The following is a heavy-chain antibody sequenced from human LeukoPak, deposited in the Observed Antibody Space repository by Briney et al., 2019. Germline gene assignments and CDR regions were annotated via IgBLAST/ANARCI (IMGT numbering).Heavy chain of an antibody. CDR3: ANGGDIVVVPAAIFSRWFDP. V-gene: IGHV1-69*13. CDR1: GGTFSSYA. Sequence: SVKVSCKASGGTFSSYAISWVRQAPGQGLEWMGGIIPIFGTANYAQKFQGRVTITADESTSTAYMELSSLRSEDTAVYYCANGGDIVVVPAAIFSRWFDPWGQGTLVTVSS. D-gene: IGHD2-2*02. CDR2: IIPIFGTA. J-gene: IGHJ5*02.